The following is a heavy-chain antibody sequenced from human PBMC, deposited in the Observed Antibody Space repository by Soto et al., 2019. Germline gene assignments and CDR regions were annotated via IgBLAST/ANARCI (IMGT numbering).Heavy chain of an antibody. CDR1: GFTFSSYG. CDR3: AKISSGPFDY. V-gene: IGHV3-30*18. CDR2: ISYDGSNK. J-gene: IGHJ4*02. D-gene: IGHD3-22*01. Sequence: PGESLKISCAASGFTFSSYGMHWVRQAPGKGLEWVAVISYDGSNKYYADSVKGRFTISRDNSKNTLYLQMNSLRAEDTAVYYCAKISSGPFDYWGQGTLVTVSS.